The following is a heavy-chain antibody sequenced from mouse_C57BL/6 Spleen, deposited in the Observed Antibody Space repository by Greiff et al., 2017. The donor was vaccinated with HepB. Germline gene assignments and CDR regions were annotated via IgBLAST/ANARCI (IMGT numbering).Heavy chain of an antibody. V-gene: IGHV1-61*01. J-gene: IGHJ3*01. CDR2: IYPSDSET. CDR3: ARRPLEGAWFAY. CDR1: GYTFTSYW. Sequence: VQLQQPGAELVRPGSSVKLSCKASGYTFTSYWMDWVKQRPGQGLEWIGNIYPSDSETHYNQKFKDKATLTVDKSSSTAYMQLSSLTSEDSAVYYCARRPLEGAWFAYWGQGTLVTVSA.